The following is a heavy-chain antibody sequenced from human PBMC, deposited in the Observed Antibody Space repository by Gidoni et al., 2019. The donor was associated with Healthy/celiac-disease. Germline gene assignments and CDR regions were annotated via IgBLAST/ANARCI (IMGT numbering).Heavy chain of an antibody. D-gene: IGHD6-6*01. Sequence: QVQLVESGGGVVQPGRSLRLSCAASVFTFSSYAMHWVRQAPGKGLEWVAVISYDGSNKYYADSVKGRFTISRDNSKNTLYLQMNSLRAEDTAVYYCARDRELVSLYYFDYWGQGTLVTVSS. J-gene: IGHJ4*02. CDR3: ARDRELVSLYYFDY. CDR2: ISYDGSNK. V-gene: IGHV3-30*01. CDR1: VFTFSSYA.